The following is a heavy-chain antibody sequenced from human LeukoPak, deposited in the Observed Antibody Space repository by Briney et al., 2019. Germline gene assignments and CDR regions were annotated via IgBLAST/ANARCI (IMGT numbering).Heavy chain of an antibody. Sequence: GGSLRLSCAASGFTFSSYAMSWVRQAPGKGLKWVSAISGSGGSTYYADSVKGRFTISRDNSKNTLYLQMNSLRAEDTAVYYCAKGRDFWMWRDGMDVWGQGTTVTVSS. CDR2: ISGSGGST. J-gene: IGHJ6*02. CDR3: AKGRDFWMWRDGMDV. V-gene: IGHV3-23*01. CDR1: GFTFSSYA. D-gene: IGHD3-3*01.